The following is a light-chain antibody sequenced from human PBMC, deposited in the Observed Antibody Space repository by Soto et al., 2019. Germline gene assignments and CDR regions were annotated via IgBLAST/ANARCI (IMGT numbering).Light chain of an antibody. CDR2: GVS. Sequence: QSVLTQPPSVSGSPGQSVTISCTGTSSDVGSNNRVSWYQQPPGTAPKLMIYGVSNRPSGVPDRFSGSKSGNTASLTISGLRAEDEADYYCTSYTSSTTPCVFGTGTKVTV. J-gene: IGLJ1*01. V-gene: IGLV2-18*02. CDR3: TSYTSSTTPCV. CDR1: SSDVGSNNR.